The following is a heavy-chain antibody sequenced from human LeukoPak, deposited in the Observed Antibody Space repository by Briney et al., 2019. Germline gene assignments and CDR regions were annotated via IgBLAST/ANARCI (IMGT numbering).Heavy chain of an antibody. CDR3: AKGKSSSWTYYFDY. V-gene: IGHV3-30*18. D-gene: IGHD6-13*01. CDR2: ISYDGSNK. CDR1: GFTFSSYG. J-gene: IGHJ4*02. Sequence: GRSLRLSCAASGFTFSSYGMHWVRQAPGKGLEGVAVISYDGSNKYYADSVKGRFTISRDNSKNTLYLQMNSLRGEDTAVYYCAKGKSSSWTYYFDYWGQGTLVTVSS.